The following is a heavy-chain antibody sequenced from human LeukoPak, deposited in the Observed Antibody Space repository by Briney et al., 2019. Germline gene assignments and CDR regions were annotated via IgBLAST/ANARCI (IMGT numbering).Heavy chain of an antibody. CDR1: GFTFSDYY. J-gene: IGHJ6*03. Sequence: GGSLRLSCAASGFTFSDYYMSWTRQAPGKGLEWVSYISSSGSTIYYADSVKGRFTISRDNAKNSLYLQMNSLRAEDTAVYYCARDRTERSGPPYYYYYYMDVWGKGTTVTVSS. CDR3: ARDRTERSGPPYYYYYYMDV. V-gene: IGHV3-11*01. D-gene: IGHD3-3*01. CDR2: ISSSGSTI.